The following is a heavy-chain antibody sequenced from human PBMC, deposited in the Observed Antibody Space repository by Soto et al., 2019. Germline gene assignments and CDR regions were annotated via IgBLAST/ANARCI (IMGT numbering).Heavy chain of an antibody. J-gene: IGHJ4*02. V-gene: IGHV5-51*01. CDR1: GYSFTSYW. CDR2: IYPGDSDT. D-gene: IGHD2-2*01. CDR3: ARHSSSGYCSSTSCYDSSGYPDY. Sequence: GESLKISCKGSGYSFTSYWIGWVRQMPGKGLEWMGIIYPGDSDTRYSPSFQGQVTISADKSISTAYLQWSSLKASDTAMYYCARHSSSGYCSSTSCYDSSGYPDYWGRGTLVTVSS.